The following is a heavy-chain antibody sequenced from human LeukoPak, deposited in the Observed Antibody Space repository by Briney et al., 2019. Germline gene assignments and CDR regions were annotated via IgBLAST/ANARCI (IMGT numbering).Heavy chain of an antibody. CDR3: ARGSRATDFDY. CDR1: GGSISSYY. Sequence: PSETLSLTCTVSGGSISSYYWSWIRQPPGKGLEWIGEINHSGSTNYNPSLKSRVTISVDTSKNQFSLKLSSVTAADTAVYYCARGSRATDFDYWGQGTLVTVSS. CDR2: INHSGST. J-gene: IGHJ4*02. V-gene: IGHV4-34*01. D-gene: IGHD5-24*01.